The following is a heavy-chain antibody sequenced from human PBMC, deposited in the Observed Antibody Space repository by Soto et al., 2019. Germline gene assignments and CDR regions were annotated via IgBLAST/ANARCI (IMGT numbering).Heavy chain of an antibody. Sequence: GGSLRLSCAASGFTFDDYAMHWVRQAPGKGLEWVSGISWNSGSIGYADSVKGRFTISRDNAKNSLYLQMNSLRAEDTALYYCAKGPYSSSWYNYWGQGT. CDR2: ISWNSGSI. J-gene: IGHJ4*02. V-gene: IGHV3-9*01. CDR3: AKGPYSSSWYNY. CDR1: GFTFDDYA. D-gene: IGHD6-13*01.